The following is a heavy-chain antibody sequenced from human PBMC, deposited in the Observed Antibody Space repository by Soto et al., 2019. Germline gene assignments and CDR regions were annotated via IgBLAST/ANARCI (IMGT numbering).Heavy chain of an antibody. J-gene: IGHJ2*01. CDR2: IIPIFGTA. Sequence: QVQLVQSGAEVKKPGSSVKVSCKASGGTFSSYAISWVRQAPGQGLEWMGGIIPIFGTANYAQKFQGRVTIKPDQSTSTANMELSSMRSEDTAVYYCARDRKNLAVAGYCDFDLWGRGTLVTVSS. D-gene: IGHD6-19*01. CDR1: GGTFSSYA. V-gene: IGHV1-69*05. CDR3: ARDRKNLAVAGYCDFDL.